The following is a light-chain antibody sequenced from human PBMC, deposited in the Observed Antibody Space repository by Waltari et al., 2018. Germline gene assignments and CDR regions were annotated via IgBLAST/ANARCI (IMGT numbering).Light chain of an antibody. Sequence: AIRMTQSPFSLSASVRDRVTITCWASQGISSYLAWYQQKPAKAPKLFFCYASSLQSGVPSRFSGSGSGTDYTLTISSLQPEDFATYSCQQYYSTPYTFGQGTKLEIK. CDR2: YAS. CDR1: QGISSY. V-gene: IGKV1D-43*01. J-gene: IGKJ2*01. CDR3: QQYYSTPYT.